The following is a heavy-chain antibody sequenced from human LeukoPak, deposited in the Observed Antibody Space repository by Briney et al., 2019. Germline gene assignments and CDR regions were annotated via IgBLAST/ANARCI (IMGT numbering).Heavy chain of an antibody. J-gene: IGHJ4*02. CDR1: GYKFTNYW. V-gene: IGHV5-51*01. CDR2: IYPGDSET. D-gene: IGHD3-3*01. CDR3: ARAAAGYKILSGWDFDC. Sequence: GESLKISCKGSGYKFTNYWIGWVRQMPGEGLEWMGTIYPGDSETRYSPSFRGQVTISADKSISTAYLQWSSLKASDTAMYYCARAAAGYKILSGWDFDCWGQGTLVTVSS.